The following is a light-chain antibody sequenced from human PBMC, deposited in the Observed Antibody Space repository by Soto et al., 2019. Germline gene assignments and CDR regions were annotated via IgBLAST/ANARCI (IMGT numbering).Light chain of an antibody. CDR2: KAS. Sequence: DIQMTHSPSTLSGSVGDRVTITCRASQTISSWLAWYQQKPGKAPKLLIYKASTLKSGVPSRFSGSGSGTEFTLTISSLQPDDFATYYCQHYNSYSEAFGQGTEV. CDR1: QTISSW. J-gene: IGKJ1*01. CDR3: QHYNSYSEA. V-gene: IGKV1-5*03.